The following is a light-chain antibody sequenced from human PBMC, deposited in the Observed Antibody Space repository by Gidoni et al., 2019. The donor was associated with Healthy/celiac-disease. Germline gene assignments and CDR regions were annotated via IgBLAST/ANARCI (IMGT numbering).Light chain of an antibody. J-gene: IGKJ3*01. V-gene: IGKV4-1*01. Sequence: DIVMTQSPDSLAVSLGESATINCKSSQSVLYSSNNQNYLAWYQQKPGQPPKLLIYWASTRESGVPDRFSGSGSGTDFTLTISSLQAEDVAVYYCQQYYSTPPTFGPGTKVDIK. CDR2: WAS. CDR1: QSVLYSSNNQNY. CDR3: QQYYSTPPT.